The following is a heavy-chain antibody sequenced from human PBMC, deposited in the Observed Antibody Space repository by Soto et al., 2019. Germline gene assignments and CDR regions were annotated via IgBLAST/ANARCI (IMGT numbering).Heavy chain of an antibody. Sequence: PSETLSLTCAVSSGSIDNVYWWSWVRQSPGKGLEWIGETSHDGVTNYNPSLKSRVTISVDTSKNQFSLKLTSVTAADTAVYYCARDKITGFFDYWGQGTLVTVSS. CDR1: SGSIDNVYW. CDR3: ARDKITGFFDY. CDR2: TSHDGVT. D-gene: IGHD2-8*02. V-gene: IGHV4-4*02. J-gene: IGHJ4*02.